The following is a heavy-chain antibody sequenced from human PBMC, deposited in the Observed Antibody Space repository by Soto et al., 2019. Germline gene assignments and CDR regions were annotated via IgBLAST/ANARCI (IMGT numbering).Heavy chain of an antibody. Sequence: VSVKVSCKASGYTFTSYGISWVRQAPGQGLEWMGWISAYNGNTNYAQKLQGRVTMTTDTSTSTAYMELRSLRSDDTAVYYCARKDRGVYCSGGSCYPDPYYYGMDVWGQGTTVTVSS. D-gene: IGHD2-15*01. CDR2: ISAYNGNT. CDR3: ARKDRGVYCSGGSCYPDPYYYGMDV. CDR1: GYTFTSYG. V-gene: IGHV1-18*04. J-gene: IGHJ6*02.